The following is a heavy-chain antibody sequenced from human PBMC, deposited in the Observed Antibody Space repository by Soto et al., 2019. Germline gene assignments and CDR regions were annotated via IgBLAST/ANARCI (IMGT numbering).Heavy chain of an antibody. CDR2: IDPVDSYT. CDR3: ARHGPRVYYDNSDYYYYGMDV. Sequence: GESLRISCRASGYRSIQYWITGVRQIPEKGLEWMGTIDPVDSYTNYNPSFQAHVAFSVDRSNSTASLQWYSLKAPDTAMYYCARHGPRVYYDNSDYYYYGMDVWGQGTTVTVSS. J-gene: IGHJ6*02. D-gene: IGHD3-22*01. V-gene: IGHV5-10-1*01. CDR1: GYRSIQYW.